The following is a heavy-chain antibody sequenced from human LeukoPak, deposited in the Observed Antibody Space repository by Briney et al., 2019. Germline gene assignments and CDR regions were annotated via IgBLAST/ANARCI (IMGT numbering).Heavy chain of an antibody. D-gene: IGHD3-3*01. CDR1: GGSFSGYY. J-gene: IGHJ4*02. V-gene: IGHV4-34*01. Sequence: PSETLSLTGASIGGSFSGYYWGGFGKPQGKGLEWIGEINHSGSTNYNPSLKSRVTISVDTSKNQFSLKLSSVTAADTAVYYCARGYDFWSGYLDWGQGTLVTVSS. CDR3: ARGYDFWSGYLD. CDR2: INHSGST.